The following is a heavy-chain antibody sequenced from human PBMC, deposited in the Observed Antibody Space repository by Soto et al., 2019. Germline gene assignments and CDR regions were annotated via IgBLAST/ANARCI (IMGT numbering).Heavy chain of an antibody. J-gene: IGHJ6*02. CDR2: IIPIFGTA. CDR3: ASSLRTSNLMTMKYYYYYGMDV. CDR1: GGTFSSYA. D-gene: IGHD2-8*01. Sequence: QVQLVQSGAEVKKPGSSVKVSCKASGGTFSSYAISWVRQAPGQGLEWMGGIIPIFGTANYAQKFQGRVTITADESTSTAYMELSSLRSEDTAVYYCASSLRTSNLMTMKYYYYYGMDVWGQGTTVTVSS. V-gene: IGHV1-69*01.